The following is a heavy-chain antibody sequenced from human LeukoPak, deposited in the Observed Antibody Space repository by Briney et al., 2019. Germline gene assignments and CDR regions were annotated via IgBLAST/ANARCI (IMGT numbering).Heavy chain of an antibody. CDR3: ARVSSGATTVDY. V-gene: IGHV4-31*03. D-gene: IGHD1-26*01. CDR2: IYYSGST. J-gene: IGHJ4*02. Sequence: PSETLSLTCTVSGGSISSGGYYWSWIRQHPGKGLEWIGYIYYSGSTYYNPSLKGRVTISVDKSKNQFSLKLSSVTAADTAVYYCARVSSGATTVDYWGQGTLVTVSS. CDR1: GGSISSGGYY.